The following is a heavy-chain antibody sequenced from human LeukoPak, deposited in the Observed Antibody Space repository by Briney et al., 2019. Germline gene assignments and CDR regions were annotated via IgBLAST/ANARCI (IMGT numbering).Heavy chain of an antibody. Sequence: VASVKVSCKVSGYTLTELSMHWVRQAPGKGLEWMGGFDPEDGETIYAQKFQGRVTMTEDTSTDTAYMELSSLRSEDTAVYYCATAFGGYSYGSPWFDPWGQGTLVTVSS. D-gene: IGHD5-18*01. J-gene: IGHJ5*02. V-gene: IGHV1-24*01. CDR3: ATAFGGYSYGSPWFDP. CDR2: FDPEDGET. CDR1: GYTLTELS.